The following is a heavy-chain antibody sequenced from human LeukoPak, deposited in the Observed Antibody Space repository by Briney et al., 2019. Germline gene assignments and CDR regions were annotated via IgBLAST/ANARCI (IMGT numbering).Heavy chain of an antibody. V-gene: IGHV4-30-2*01. D-gene: IGHD6-13*01. CDR2: IYHSGST. CDR1: GGSISSGSYY. Sequence: PSETLSLTCTVSGGSISSGSYYWSWIRQPPGKGLEWIGYIYHSGSTYYNPSLKSRVTISVDRSKNQFSLKLSSVTAADTAVYYCARSYSSSYYGDAFDIWGQGTMVTVSS. CDR3: ARSYSSSYYGDAFDI. J-gene: IGHJ3*02.